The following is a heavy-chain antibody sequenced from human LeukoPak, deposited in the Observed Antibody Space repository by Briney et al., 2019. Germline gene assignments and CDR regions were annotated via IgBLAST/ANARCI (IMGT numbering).Heavy chain of an antibody. CDR1: GFSLSTSSMC. CDR2: IGWVDDK. CDR3: ARMITLSDGRYSSKTLDY. Sequence: SGPALVKPTQTLTLTCTFCGFSLSTSSMCVSWIRQPPGKALEWLARIGWVDDKYYSTSLKTRLTISKDTSKNQVVLTMTNMDPVDTATYYCARMITLSDGRYSSKTLDYWGQGTLVTVSS. J-gene: IGHJ4*02. D-gene: IGHD1-26*01. V-gene: IGHV2-70*11.